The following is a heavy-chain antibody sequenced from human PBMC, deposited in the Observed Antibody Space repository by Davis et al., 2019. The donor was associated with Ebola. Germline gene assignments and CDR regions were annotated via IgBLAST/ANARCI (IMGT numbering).Heavy chain of an antibody. V-gene: IGHV3-9*01. CDR1: GFTFDDYA. CDR3: AKDMWSGSYYWGGYFDY. CDR2: ISWNSGSI. J-gene: IGHJ4*02. Sequence: SLKISCAASGFTFDDYAMHWVRQAPGKGLEWVSGISWNSGSIGYADSVKGRFTISRDNAKNSLYLQMNSLRAEDTALYYCAKDMWSGSYYWGGYFDYWGQGTLVTVSS. D-gene: IGHD1-26*01.